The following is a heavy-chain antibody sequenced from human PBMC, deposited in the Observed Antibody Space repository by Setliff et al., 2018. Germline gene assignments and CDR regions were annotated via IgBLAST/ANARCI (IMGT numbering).Heavy chain of an antibody. CDR1: GYTFTDYY. J-gene: IGHJ4*02. D-gene: IGHD3-9*01. CDR3: ARGLSNYDLLTGCDC. V-gene: IGHV1-2*06. Sequence: GASVKVSCKASGYTFTDYYIHWVRQAPGQGLEWMGRINPDSGGTNYAQKFQGRVTMTRDTSITAAYMELSRLRSDDSAVYYCARGLSNYDLLTGCDCWGQGTLVTVSS. CDR2: INPDSGGT.